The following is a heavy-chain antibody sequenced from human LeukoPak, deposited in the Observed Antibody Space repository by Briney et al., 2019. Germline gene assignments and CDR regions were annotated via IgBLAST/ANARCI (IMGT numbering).Heavy chain of an antibody. CDR1: GYSFPGYY. V-gene: IGHV1-2*02. D-gene: IGHD2-15*01. Sequence: ASVRVSCKAPGYSFPGYYIQWVRQAPGQGLEWMGWVNPTSGVTNYAQKFQGRVTMTRDTSITTAYMELSSLRSDDTGIYFCVKGGYCTGGRCYGEYYWGQGTQVTVSS. CDR2: VNPTSGVT. J-gene: IGHJ4*02. CDR3: VKGGYCTGGRCYGEYY.